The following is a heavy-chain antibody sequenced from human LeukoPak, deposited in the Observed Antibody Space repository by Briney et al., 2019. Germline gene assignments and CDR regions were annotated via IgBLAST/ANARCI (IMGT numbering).Heavy chain of an antibody. CDR2: FVPEDGET. V-gene: IGHV1-24*01. D-gene: IGHD3-16*01. CDR3: ATAPGWGPLEGYGMDV. CDR1: GYTLTELS. J-gene: IGHJ6*02. Sequence: ASVKVSCKVSGYTLTELSMHWVRQAPGKGLEWMGGFVPEDGETIYAQKFQGRVTMTEDTSTDTAYMELSSLRSEDTAVYYCATAPGWGPLEGYGMDVWGQGTTVTVSS.